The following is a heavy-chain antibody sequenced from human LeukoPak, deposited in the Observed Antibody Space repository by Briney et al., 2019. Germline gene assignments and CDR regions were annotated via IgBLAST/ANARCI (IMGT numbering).Heavy chain of an antibody. V-gene: IGHV5-51*01. CDR1: GYSFTSYW. CDR3: ARLIAVAGRGFFDY. CDR2: IYPGDSDT. J-gene: IGHJ4*02. D-gene: IGHD6-19*01. Sequence: GESLQISCKGSGYSFTSYWIGWGRPMAGKGLEWMGIIYPGDSDTRYSPSFQGQVTISADKSISTAYLQWSSLKASDTAMYYCARLIAVAGRGFFDYWGQGTLVTVSS.